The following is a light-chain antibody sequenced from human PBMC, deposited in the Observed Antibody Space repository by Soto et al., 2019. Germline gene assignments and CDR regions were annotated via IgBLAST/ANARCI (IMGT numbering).Light chain of an antibody. V-gene: IGLV1-51*02. Sequence: QSVLTQPPSVSAAPGQKVTISCSGSSSNVGNAFVSWYQQLPGTAPKLLIYENNKRPSGIPDRFSGSKSGTSATLGITGLQTGDEADYYGGAWDGSLSAGVFGGGTKVTVL. CDR1: SSNVGNAF. CDR3: GAWDGSLSAGV. J-gene: IGLJ3*02. CDR2: ENN.